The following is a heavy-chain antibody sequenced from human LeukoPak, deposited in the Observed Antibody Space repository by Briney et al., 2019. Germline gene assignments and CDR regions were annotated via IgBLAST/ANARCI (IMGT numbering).Heavy chain of an antibody. Sequence: SETLSLTCTVSGGSISSYYWSWIRQPPGKGLEWIGYIYYSGSTNYNPSLKSRVTISVDTSKNQFSLKLSSVTAADTAVYYCASTITIFGVVIMEKYYFDYWGQGTLVTVSS. J-gene: IGHJ4*02. CDR2: IYYSGST. V-gene: IGHV4-59*12. CDR1: GGSISSYY. CDR3: ASTITIFGVVIMEKYYFDY. D-gene: IGHD3-3*01.